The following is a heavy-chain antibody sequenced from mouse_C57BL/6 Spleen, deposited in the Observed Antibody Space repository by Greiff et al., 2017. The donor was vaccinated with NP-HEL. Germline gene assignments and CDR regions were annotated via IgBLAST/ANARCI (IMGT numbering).Heavy chain of an antibody. CDR3: ARLGATVVG. D-gene: IGHD1-1*01. V-gene: IGHV1-53*01. CDR1: GYTFTGYW. J-gene: IGHJ3*01. CDR2: INPSNGGT. Sequence: VQLQQSGTELVKPGASVKLSCKASGYTFTGYWIHWVKQRPGQGLEWIGNINPSNGGTNYNEKFKSKATLPVDKSSSTAYMQLSILTSEDAAVYYWARLGATVVGWGQGTLVTGSA.